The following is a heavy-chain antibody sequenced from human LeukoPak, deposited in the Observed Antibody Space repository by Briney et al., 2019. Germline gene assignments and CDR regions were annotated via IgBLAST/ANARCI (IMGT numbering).Heavy chain of an antibody. Sequence: GRSLRLSCAASGFTFSSYAMHWVRQAPGKGLEWVAVISYDGSNKYYVDSVKGRFTISRDNSKNTLYLQMNSLRAEDTAVYYCAREVSSSSSSYYYYGMDVWGQGTTVTVSS. CDR1: GFTFSSYA. CDR3: AREVSSSSSSYYYYGMDV. J-gene: IGHJ6*02. D-gene: IGHD6-6*01. V-gene: IGHV3-30-3*01. CDR2: ISYDGSNK.